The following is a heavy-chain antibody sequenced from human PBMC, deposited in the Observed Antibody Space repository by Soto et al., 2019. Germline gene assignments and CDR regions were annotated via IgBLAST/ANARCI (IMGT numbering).Heavy chain of an antibody. J-gene: IGHJ4*02. CDR1: GTSISSYY. CDR3: ARYNSYAIDD. CDR2: IHYSGTT. V-gene: IGHV4-59*01. D-gene: IGHD2-8*01. Sequence: SETLSLTCTVSGTSISSYYWSWIRQPPGKGLEWIANIHYSGTTNYNPSLASRVTLSVDTSKNQFSLKMTSVTAADRAMYFCARYNSYAIDDWGRRTMVSVS.